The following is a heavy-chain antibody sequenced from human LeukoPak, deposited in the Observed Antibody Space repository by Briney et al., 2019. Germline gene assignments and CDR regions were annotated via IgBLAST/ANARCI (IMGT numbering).Heavy chain of an antibody. CDR1: GFTFSTYA. V-gene: IGHV3-64D*06. Sequence: GGSLRLSCSASGFTFSTYAMHWVRQAPGQGLEYVSASSSKGDSTFYADSVKGRFTISRDNSKNTLYLQMSSLRTEDTAVYYCVKASSDYYYDSWVRGTLVTVSS. CDR2: SSSKGDST. J-gene: IGHJ5*01. D-gene: IGHD3-22*01. CDR3: VKASSDYYYDS.